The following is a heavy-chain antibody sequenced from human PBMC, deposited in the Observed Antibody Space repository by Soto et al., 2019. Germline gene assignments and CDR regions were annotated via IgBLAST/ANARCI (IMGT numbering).Heavy chain of an antibody. CDR3: AGSTLDYAMVTCDYRY. Sequence: SVKVSCQASGCTCSIYAISWGLQAPGQGLEWMGGIIPIFGTANYAQNFQGRVTITADKSTSTAYMELSSLRSEDTAVYYCAGSTLDYAMVTCDYRYWGRGSPVSV. CDR1: GCTCSIYA. V-gene: IGHV1-69*06. J-gene: IGHJ4*02. CDR2: IIPIFGTA. D-gene: IGHD3-9*01.